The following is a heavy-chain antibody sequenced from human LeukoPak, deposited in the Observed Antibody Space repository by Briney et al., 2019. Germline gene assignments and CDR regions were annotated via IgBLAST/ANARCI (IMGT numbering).Heavy chain of an antibody. D-gene: IGHD3-3*01. Sequence: QPGGSLTLSCAASGFTFNNFAMSWVRQAPGKGPEWVSGISGSGASTFYADSVKGRFTISRDNSKNTLYLQMSSLSAEDTAVYYCAKDRENFAYFAFWFFDVWGRGTLVTVSS. CDR3: AKDRENFAYFAFWFFDV. CDR2: ISGSGAST. CDR1: GFTFNNFA. V-gene: IGHV3-23*01. J-gene: IGHJ2*01.